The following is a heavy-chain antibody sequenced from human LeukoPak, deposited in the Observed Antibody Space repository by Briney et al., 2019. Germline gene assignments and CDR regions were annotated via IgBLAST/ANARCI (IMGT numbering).Heavy chain of an antibody. CDR2: IIPIFGTA. V-gene: IGHV1-69*13. CDR1: GGTFSSYT. J-gene: IGHJ6*02. D-gene: IGHD3-16*01. Sequence: SVKVSCKASGGTFSSYTISWVRQAPGQGLEWMGGIIPIFGTANYAQKFQGRVTITADESTSTAYMELSSLRSEDTAVYYCARVSRGGNYGMDVWGQGTTVTVSS. CDR3: ARVSRGGNYGMDV.